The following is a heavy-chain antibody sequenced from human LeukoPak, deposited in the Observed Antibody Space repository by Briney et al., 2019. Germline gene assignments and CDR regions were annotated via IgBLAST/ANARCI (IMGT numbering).Heavy chain of an antibody. J-gene: IGHJ5*02. D-gene: IGHD6-19*01. CDR2: IYYSGST. Sequence: SETLSLTCTVSGGSISSYHWSWIRQPPGKGLEWIGYIYYSGSTNYNPSLKRRVTISVDTSKNQFSLKLSSVTAADTAVYYCARERSGWYNWFDPWGQGTLVTVSS. CDR3: ARERSGWYNWFDP. V-gene: IGHV4-59*01. CDR1: GGSISSYH.